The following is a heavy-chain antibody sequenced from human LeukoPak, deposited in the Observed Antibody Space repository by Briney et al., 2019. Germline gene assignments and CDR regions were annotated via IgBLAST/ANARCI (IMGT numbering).Heavy chain of an antibody. J-gene: IGHJ3*02. V-gene: IGHV4-34*01. Sequence: SETLSLTCAVYGGSFSGYYWSWIRQPPGKGLEWIGEINHSGSTNYNPSLKSRVTLSVDTSKNQFSLKLSSVTAADTAVYYCARSDRQRARSGRLEAFDIWGQGTMVTVSS. CDR3: ARSDRQRARSGRLEAFDI. D-gene: IGHD3-10*01. CDR2: INHSGST. CDR1: GGSFSGYY.